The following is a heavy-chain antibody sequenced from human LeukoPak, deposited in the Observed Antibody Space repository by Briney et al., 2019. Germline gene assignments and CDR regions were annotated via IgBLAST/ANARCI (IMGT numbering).Heavy chain of an antibody. CDR3: ARHRRGDPDAYDI. J-gene: IGHJ3*02. Sequence: SSETLSLTCTVSGGSITNFYWSWIRQPPGKGLEWIGYIHYSGSTDYNASLKSRVTMSGDASKNQFSLKLSSVTAADTCVYYCARHRRGDPDAYDIWGQGTMVTVSS. CDR1: GGSITNFY. CDR2: IHYSGST. D-gene: IGHD4-17*01. V-gene: IGHV4-59*08.